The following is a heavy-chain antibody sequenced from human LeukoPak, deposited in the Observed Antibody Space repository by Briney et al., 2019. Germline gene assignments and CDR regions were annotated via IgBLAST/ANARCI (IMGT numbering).Heavy chain of an antibody. CDR1: GFTFDDYA. CDR3: AKGYCSSTSCYPFDY. D-gene: IGHD2-2*01. V-gene: IGHV3-9*03. J-gene: IGHJ4*02. Sequence: GGSLRLSCAASGFTFDDYAMHWVRQAPGKGPEWVSGISWNSGSIGYADSVKGRFTISRDNAKNSLYLQMNSLRAEDMALYYCAKGYCSSTSCYPFDYWGQGTLVTVSS. CDR2: ISWNSGSI.